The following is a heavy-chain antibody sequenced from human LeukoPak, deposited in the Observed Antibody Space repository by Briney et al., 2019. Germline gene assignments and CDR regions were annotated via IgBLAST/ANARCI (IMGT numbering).Heavy chain of an antibody. CDR2: IIPVFGTP. CDR3: TTRACHAGGCSSSFYYYYGLHF. D-gene: IGHD2-15*01. Sequence: SVKVSCKASGNSISNYAVSWVRQAPGQGFEWMGGIIPVFGTPDYAQKFQGRVTITAEQATNRAYMALGSLKSEDTATYYCTTRACHAGGCSSSFYYYYGLHFWGQGTTVSVSS. CDR1: GNSISNYA. V-gene: IGHV1-69*13. J-gene: IGHJ6*02.